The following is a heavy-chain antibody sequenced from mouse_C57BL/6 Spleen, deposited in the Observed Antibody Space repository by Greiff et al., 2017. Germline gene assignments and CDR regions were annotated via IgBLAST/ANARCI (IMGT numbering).Heavy chain of an antibody. CDR1: GFSLSTFGMG. V-gene: IGHV8-8*01. CDR2: IWWDDDT. J-gene: IGHJ4*01. Sequence: QVTLKVCGPGILQPSQTLSLTCSFSGFSLSTFGMGVGWIRQPSGKGLEWLAHIWWDDDTYYTPALQSRLTISKVTSKNQVLLKSANVETADTATYYCARMGVTTVVAVYYYAMDDWGQGTSVTVSS. D-gene: IGHD1-1*01. CDR3: ARMGVTTVVAVYYYAMDD.